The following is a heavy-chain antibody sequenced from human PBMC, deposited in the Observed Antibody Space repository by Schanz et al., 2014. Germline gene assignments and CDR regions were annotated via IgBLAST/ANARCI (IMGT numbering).Heavy chain of an antibody. J-gene: IGHJ3*02. V-gene: IGHV1-69*02. CDR2: IIPILGIA. CDR1: GGTFSSYS. Sequence: QVQLVQSGAEVKKPGSSVKVSCKASGGTFSSYSISWVRQAPGQGLEWMGRIIPILGIANYAQKFQGRVTFTADKSTSTAYMELSSLRYEDTAVYDSARGTMPGTVDIWGQGTMVTVSS. D-gene: IGHD2-2*01. CDR3: ARGTMPGTVDI.